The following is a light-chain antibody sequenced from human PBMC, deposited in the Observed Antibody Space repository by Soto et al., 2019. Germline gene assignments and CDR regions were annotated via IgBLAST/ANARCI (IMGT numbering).Light chain of an antibody. V-gene: IGKV3-15*01. Sequence: IGLTQSPATLSVSPGERATLPCRASQSVSSNLAWYQQKPGQAPRLLIYGASTRATGIPARFSGSGSGTEFTLTISSLQSEDFAVYYCQQYGSSPLTFGGGTKVDIK. J-gene: IGKJ4*01. CDR2: GAS. CDR3: QQYGSSPLT. CDR1: QSVSSN.